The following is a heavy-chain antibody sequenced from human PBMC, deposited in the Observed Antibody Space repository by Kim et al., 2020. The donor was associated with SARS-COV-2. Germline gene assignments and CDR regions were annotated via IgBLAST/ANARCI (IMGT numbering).Heavy chain of an antibody. Sequence: SETLSLTCAVYGRSFSGYFWSWIRQPPGKGLGWIGEINHSGSTNYSPSLKSRVTISADTSKNHFSLKLSSVTAADTAVYYCAGGARFLSIFGAANHGLDVWGQGTTVTVSS. D-gene: IGHD3-3*01. CDR1: GRSFSGYF. CDR3: AGGARFLSIFGAANHGLDV. J-gene: IGHJ6*02. V-gene: IGHV4-34*01. CDR2: INHSGST.